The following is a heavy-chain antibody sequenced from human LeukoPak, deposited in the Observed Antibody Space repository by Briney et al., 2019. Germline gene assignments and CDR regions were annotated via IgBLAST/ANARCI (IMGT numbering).Heavy chain of an antibody. V-gene: IGHV1-2*02. CDR1: GYTFTGYY. Sequence: EASVKVSCKASGYTFTGYYMHWVRQAPGQGLEWMGWINPNSGGTNYAQKFQGRVTMTRDTSISTAYMELSRLRSDDTAVYYCAWLNTVEMAPQEIDYWGQGTLVSVSS. CDR3: AWLNTVEMAPQEIDY. D-gene: IGHD5-24*01. CDR2: INPNSGGT. J-gene: IGHJ4*02.